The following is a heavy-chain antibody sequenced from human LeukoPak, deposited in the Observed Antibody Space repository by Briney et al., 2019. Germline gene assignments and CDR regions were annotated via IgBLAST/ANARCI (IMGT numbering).Heavy chain of an antibody. Sequence: SVTVSCKASGGTFSSYAISWVRQAPGQGLEWMGGIIPIFGTANYAQKFQGRVTITADESTSTAYMELSSLRSEDTAVYYCARVTIHPNWFDPWGQGTLVTVSS. V-gene: IGHV1-69*13. CDR3: ARVTIHPNWFDP. D-gene: IGHD3-9*01. CDR2: IIPIFGTA. CDR1: GGTFSSYA. J-gene: IGHJ5*02.